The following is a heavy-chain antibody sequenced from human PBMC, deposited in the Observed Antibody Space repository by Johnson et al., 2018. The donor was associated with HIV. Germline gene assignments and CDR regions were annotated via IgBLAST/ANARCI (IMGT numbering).Heavy chain of an antibody. CDR3: AKDYKNYYDSSGYETGTFDI. D-gene: IGHD3-22*01. Sequence: QVQLVESGGGVVQPGRSLRLSCAASGFTFSSYPMHWVRQAPGKGLEWVAVIWYDGSNKDYADSVKGRFTISRDNSKNTLYLQMNSLRAEDTAVYYCAKDYKNYYDSSGYETGTFDIWGQGTMVTVSS. CDR2: IWYDGSNK. CDR1: GFTFSSYP. V-gene: IGHV3-33*06. J-gene: IGHJ3*02.